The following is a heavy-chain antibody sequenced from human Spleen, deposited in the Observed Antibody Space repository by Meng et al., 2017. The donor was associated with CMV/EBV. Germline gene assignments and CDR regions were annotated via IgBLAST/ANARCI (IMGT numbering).Heavy chain of an antibody. Sequence: GGSLRLSCAASGFTFSDYGMHWVRQAPGKGLEWVTFIRYDGSKKYYIDSVKGRFTISRNNAKNSLYLQMNSLRAEDTAVYYCARHYSGWSFDYWGQGTLVTVSS. CDR3: ARHYSGWSFDY. D-gene: IGHD6-19*01. V-gene: IGHV3-30*02. J-gene: IGHJ4*02. CDR1: GFTFSDYG. CDR2: IRYDGSKK.